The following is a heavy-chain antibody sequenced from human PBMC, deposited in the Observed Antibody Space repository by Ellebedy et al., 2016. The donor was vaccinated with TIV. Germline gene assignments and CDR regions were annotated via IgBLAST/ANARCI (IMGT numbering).Heavy chain of an antibody. CDR3: ARDRSYSSGWYEFRAFDI. CDR2: ISSSGSTI. D-gene: IGHD6-19*01. V-gene: IGHV3-11*01. Sequence: GESLKISCAASGFTFIDHYMSWIRQAPRKGPEWVSYISSSGSTIYYADSVKGRFTISRDNAKNSLYLQMNRLRAEETAVYYCARDRSYSSGWYEFRAFDIWGQGTMVTVSS. J-gene: IGHJ3*02. CDR1: GFTFIDHY.